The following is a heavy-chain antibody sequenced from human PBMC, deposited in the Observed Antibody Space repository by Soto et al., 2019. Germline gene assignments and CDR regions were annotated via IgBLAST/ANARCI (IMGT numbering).Heavy chain of an antibody. CDR3: ARAPGYSYGYYFDY. D-gene: IGHD5-18*01. Sequence: QVQLVESGGGMVQPGRSLRLSCAASGFTFSSYGMHWVRQAPGKGLEWVAVIWYDGSNKYYADSVKGRFTISRDNSKNTLYLQMNSLRAEDTAVYYCARAPGYSYGYYFDYWGQGTLVTVSS. V-gene: IGHV3-33*01. CDR2: IWYDGSNK. J-gene: IGHJ4*02. CDR1: GFTFSSYG.